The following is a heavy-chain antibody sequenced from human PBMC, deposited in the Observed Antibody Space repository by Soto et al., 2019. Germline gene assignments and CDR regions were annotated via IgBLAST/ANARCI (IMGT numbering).Heavy chain of an antibody. Sequence: SETLSLTCPVSGGSVSSGSYYWSWIRQPPGKGLEWIGYIYYSGSTNYNPSLKSRVTISVDTSKNQFSLKLSSVTAADTAVYYCARLRLGYCSSTSCYMWFDPWGQGTLVTVSS. CDR2: IYYSGST. D-gene: IGHD2-2*02. J-gene: IGHJ5*02. V-gene: IGHV4-61*01. CDR3: ARLRLGYCSSTSCYMWFDP. CDR1: GGSVSSGSYY.